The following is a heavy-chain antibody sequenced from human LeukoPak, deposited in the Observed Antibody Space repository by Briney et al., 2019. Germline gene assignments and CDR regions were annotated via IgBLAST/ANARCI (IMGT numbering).Heavy chain of an antibody. CDR2: INHSGST. D-gene: IGHD3-22*01. V-gene: IGHV4-34*01. CDR3: AREPYYYDSSGFY. J-gene: IGHJ4*02. CDR1: GGSFSGYY. Sequence: SETLSLTCAVYGGSFSGYYWSWIRQPPGKGLEWIGEINHSGSTYYNPSLKSRVTISVDTSKNQFSLKLSSVTAADTAVYYCAREPYYYDSSGFYWGQGTLVTVSS.